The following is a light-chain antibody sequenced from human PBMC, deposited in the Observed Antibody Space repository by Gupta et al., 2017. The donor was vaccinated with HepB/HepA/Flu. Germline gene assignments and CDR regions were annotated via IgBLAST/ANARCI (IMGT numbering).Light chain of an antibody. CDR1: SSDVGGYNF. J-gene: IGLJ3*02. V-gene: IGLV2-14*03. Sequence: QSALTQPASVSGSPGQSITISCPGTSSDVGGYNFVSWYQQHPGKAPKVMIYDVSNRPSGVSSRFSGSKSGNTASLTISGLQAEDEADYYCSSYTSSSTRVFGGGTKLTVL. CDR2: DVS. CDR3: SSYTSSSTRV.